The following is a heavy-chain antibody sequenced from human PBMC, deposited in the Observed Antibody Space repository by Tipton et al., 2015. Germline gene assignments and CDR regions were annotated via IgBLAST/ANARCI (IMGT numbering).Heavy chain of an antibody. J-gene: IGHJ4*02. D-gene: IGHD6-25*01. CDR3: ARAGAALDY. Sequence: LRLSCSISRGFISSGGYYWSWIRQPPGKGLEWIGYIYYSGVTNYNPSLKSRVTISTDTSKNQFSLKLRSVTAADTAVYYCARAGAALDYWGQGTLVTVSS. CDR2: IYYSGVT. V-gene: IGHV4-61*08. CDR1: RGFISSGGYY.